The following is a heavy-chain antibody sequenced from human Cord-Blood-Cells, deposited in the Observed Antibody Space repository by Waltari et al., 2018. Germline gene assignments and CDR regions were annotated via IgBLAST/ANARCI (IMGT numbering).Heavy chain of an antibody. Sequence: QVKLVESGGGVVQPGRSLRLSCAASGFTFSSSGMHWVRQAPGKGLEWVAVISYVDSSKYYADSVKCRFTISREKSENTLCLAMNSLRAEYTAVYYGAKVPYYDSSGEAFDIWGQGTMVTVSS. V-gene: IGHV3-30*18. CDR2: ISYVDSSK. CDR3: AKVPYYDSSGEAFDI. D-gene: IGHD3-22*01. J-gene: IGHJ3*02. CDR1: GFTFSSSG.